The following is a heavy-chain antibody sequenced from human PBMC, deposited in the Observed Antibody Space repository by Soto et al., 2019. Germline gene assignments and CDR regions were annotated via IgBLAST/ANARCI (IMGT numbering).Heavy chain of an antibody. D-gene: IGHD3-16*02. CDR1: GGSISSGGYY. J-gene: IGHJ4*02. V-gene: IGHV4-31*03. CDR2: IYYSGST. Sequence: SETLSLTCTVSGGSISSGGYYWSWIRQHPGKGLEWIGYIYYSGSTYYNPSLKSRVTISVDTSKNQFSLKLSSVTAADTAVYYCARAPYDYVWGSYRYNTYYFDYWGQGTLVTVPQ. CDR3: ARAPYDYVWGSYRYNTYYFDY.